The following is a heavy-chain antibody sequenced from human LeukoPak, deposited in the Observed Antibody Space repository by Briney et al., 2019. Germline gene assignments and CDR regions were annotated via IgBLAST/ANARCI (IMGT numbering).Heavy chain of an antibody. CDR2: INHSGST. V-gene: IGHV4-34*01. D-gene: IGHD1-26*01. CDR1: GGSFSGYY. Sequence: SETLSLTCAVYGGSFSGYYCSWIRQPPGKGLEWIGEINHSGSTNYNPSLKSRVTISVDTSKNQFSLKLSSVTAADTAVYYCARALRAGATAFDYWGQGTLVTVSS. J-gene: IGHJ4*02. CDR3: ARALRAGATAFDY.